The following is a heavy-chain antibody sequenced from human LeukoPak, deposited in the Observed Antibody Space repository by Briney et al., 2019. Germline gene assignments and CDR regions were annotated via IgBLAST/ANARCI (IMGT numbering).Heavy chain of an antibody. CDR2: INTDGSST. V-gene: IGHV3-74*01. CDR3: ASTYYGSGSWVAYYFDY. D-gene: IGHD3-10*01. J-gene: IGHJ4*01. CDR1: GFTFSSSW. Sequence: GGSLRLSCAASGFTFSSSWMHWVRQVPGKGLVWVSRINTDGSSTSYAESVKARFTISRDNAKNTLYLQMNSLRADDTAVYYCASTYYGSGSWVAYYFDYWGQGTLVTVSS.